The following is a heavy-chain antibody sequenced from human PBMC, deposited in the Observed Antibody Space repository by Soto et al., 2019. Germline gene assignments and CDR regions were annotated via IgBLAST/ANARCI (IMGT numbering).Heavy chain of an antibody. CDR3: ARAGGCDFWSLFDP. D-gene: IGHD3-3*01. Sequence: GGSLRLSCVASGFTFSDYRMSWVRQAPGKGPEWVANIKQDGSEKNYKDSVKGRFSISRDNTKNSLFLQMNSLRADDTAVYHCARAGGCDFWSLFDPWGQGTLVTVSS. J-gene: IGHJ5*02. CDR2: IKQDGSEK. CDR1: GFTFSDYR. V-gene: IGHV3-7*01.